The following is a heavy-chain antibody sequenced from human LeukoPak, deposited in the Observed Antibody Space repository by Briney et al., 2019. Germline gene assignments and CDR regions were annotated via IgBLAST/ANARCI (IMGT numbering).Heavy chain of an antibody. V-gene: IGHV4-38-2*01. J-gene: IGHJ4*02. Sequence: SETLSLTCAVSGYSISSGYYWGWIRQPPGKGLEWIGSIYHSGSTYYNPSLKSRVTISVDTPKNQFSLKLSSVTAADTAVYYCARLPHSYDILTGYYPYFDYWGQGTLVTVSS. CDR1: GYSISSGYY. CDR2: IYHSGST. D-gene: IGHD3-9*01. CDR3: ARLPHSYDILTGYYPYFDY.